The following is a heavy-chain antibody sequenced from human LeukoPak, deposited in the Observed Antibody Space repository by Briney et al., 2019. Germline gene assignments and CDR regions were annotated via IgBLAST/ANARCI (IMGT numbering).Heavy chain of an antibody. V-gene: IGHV3-74*01. CDR2: INSDGSST. CDR1: GFTFSSYW. J-gene: IGHJ6*02. Sequence: GGSLRLSCAASGFTFSSYWMHWVRQAPGKGLVWVSRINSDGSSTSYAGSVKGRFTISRDNAKNTLYLQMNSLRAEDTAVYYCARDPGYYYYYGMDVWGQGTTVTVSS. CDR3: ARDPGYYYYYGMDV.